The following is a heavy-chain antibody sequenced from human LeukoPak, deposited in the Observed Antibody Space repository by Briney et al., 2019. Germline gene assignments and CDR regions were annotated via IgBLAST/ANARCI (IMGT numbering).Heavy chain of an antibody. CDR3: ARGAARPCFDY. J-gene: IGHJ4*02. CDR2: INHSGST. V-gene: IGHV4-34*01. Sequence: PSETLSLTCAVYGGSFSGYYWSWLRQPPGKGLEWIGEINHSGSTNYNPSLKSRVTISVDTSKNQFSLKLSSVTAADTAVYYCARGAARPCFDYWGQGTLVTVSS. CDR1: GGSFSGYY. D-gene: IGHD6-6*01.